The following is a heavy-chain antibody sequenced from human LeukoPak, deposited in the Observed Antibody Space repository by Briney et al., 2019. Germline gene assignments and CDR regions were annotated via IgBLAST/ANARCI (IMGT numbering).Heavy chain of an antibody. CDR1: GGSISSYC. Sequence: SETLSLTCTVSGGSISSYCWSWIRQPPGKGLEWIGYIYYSGSTNYNPSLKSRVTISVDTSKNQFSLKLSSVTAADTAVYYCARAVSAAAFDYWGQGTLVTVSS. V-gene: IGHV4-59*01. D-gene: IGHD6-13*01. CDR3: ARAVSAAAFDY. J-gene: IGHJ4*02. CDR2: IYYSGST.